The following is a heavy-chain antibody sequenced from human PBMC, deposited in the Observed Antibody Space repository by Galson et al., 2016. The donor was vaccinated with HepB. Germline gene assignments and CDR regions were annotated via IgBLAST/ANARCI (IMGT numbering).Heavy chain of an antibody. V-gene: IGHV3-74*01. D-gene: IGHD3-16*01. CDR2: INSDGSST. J-gene: IGHJ6*02. CDR1: GFTFSNYW. CDR3: ARDPAYSPSATVGYGMDV. Sequence: SLRLSCAASGFTFSNYWMHWVRQVPGKGLVWVSLINSDGSSTIYADSVKGRFTISRDNARNTLSLQMDNLGAEDTAVYFCARDPAYSPSATVGYGMDVWGQGTTVTVSS.